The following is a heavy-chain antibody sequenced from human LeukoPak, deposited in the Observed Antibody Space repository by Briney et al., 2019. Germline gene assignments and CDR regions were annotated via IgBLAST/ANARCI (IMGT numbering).Heavy chain of an antibody. D-gene: IGHD3-3*01. CDR1: GFTFSSYA. J-gene: IGHJ5*02. CDR3: AGSPRIFGVVIMGDWFDP. CDR2: INHSGST. Sequence: GSLRLSCAASGFTFSSYAMHWVRQAPGKGLEWIGEINHSGSTNYNPSLKSRVTISVDTSKNQFSLKLSSVTAADTAVYYCAGSPRIFGVVIMGDWFDPWGQGTLVTVSS. V-gene: IGHV4-34*08.